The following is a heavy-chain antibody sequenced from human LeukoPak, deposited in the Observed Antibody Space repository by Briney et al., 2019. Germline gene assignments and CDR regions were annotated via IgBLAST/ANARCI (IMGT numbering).Heavy chain of an antibody. J-gene: IGHJ6*02. V-gene: IGHV3-9*01. CDR2: INWNGGGT. CDR1: GFTLRDYG. Sequence: PGGSLRLSCAATGFTLRDYGMHWVRQPPGKGLERVSGINWNGGGTDYEDSVKGRFTISRDNAKNSLYLQMTSLRPEDTALYYCAKHLRATNTYIFFGLDVWGQGTTVTVSS. CDR3: AKHLRATNTYIFFGLDV. D-gene: IGHD1-26*01.